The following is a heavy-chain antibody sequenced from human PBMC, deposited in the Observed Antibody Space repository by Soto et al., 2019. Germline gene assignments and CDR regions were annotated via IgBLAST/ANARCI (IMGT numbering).Heavy chain of an antibody. J-gene: IGHJ4*02. V-gene: IGHV3-72*01. CDR1: GFTFSDHY. CDR3: ARFSGSYPRGLDY. CDR2: SRNKANSYST. Sequence: EVQLVESGGGLVQPGGSLRLSCAASGFTFSDHYMDWVRQAPGKGLEWVGRSRNKANSYSTEYAASVKGRFTISRDESKNSLYRQLNSLKTEETAVYYCARFSGSYPRGLDYWGQGTMVTVSS. D-gene: IGHD1-26*01.